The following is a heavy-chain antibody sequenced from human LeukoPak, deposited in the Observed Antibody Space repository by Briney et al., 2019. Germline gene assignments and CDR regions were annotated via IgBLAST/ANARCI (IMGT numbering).Heavy chain of an antibody. CDR3: ARDPGARRGYYSDY. CDR2: IYYSGST. J-gene: IGHJ4*02. CDR1: GGSVSSDSYF. V-gene: IGHV4-61*01. Sequence: SETLSLTCTASGGSVSSDSYFWSWIRQPPGRGLEWIGYIYYSGSTNYNPSLKSRVTISVDTSKNQFSLKLSSVTAADTAVYYCARDPGARRGYYSDYWGQGTLVTVSS. D-gene: IGHD7-27*01.